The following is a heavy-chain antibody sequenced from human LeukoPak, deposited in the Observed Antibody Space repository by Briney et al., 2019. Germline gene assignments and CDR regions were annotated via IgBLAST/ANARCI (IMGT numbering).Heavy chain of an antibody. D-gene: IGHD3-16*01. CDR2: IRSDGSGT. J-gene: IGHJ5*02. V-gene: IGHV3-74*01. Sequence: GGSLRLSCAASGFTFSNYWMYWVRQPPGEGLVWVSHIRSDGSGTTYADSVKGRFTISRDNAKNTLYLRMNSLRVEDTAVYYWARGGGGYDPWGQGTLVTVSS. CDR3: ARGGGGYDP. CDR1: GFTFSNYW.